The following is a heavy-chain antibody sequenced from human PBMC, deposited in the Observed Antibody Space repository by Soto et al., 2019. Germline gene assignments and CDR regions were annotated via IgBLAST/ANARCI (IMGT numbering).Heavy chain of an antibody. V-gene: IGHV3-30-3*01. CDR2: ISYDGSNK. J-gene: IGHJ6*02. CDR3: ARDQGSPYYYYYGMDV. Sequence: GGSLRLSCAASGFTFSSYAMHWVRQAPGKGLEWVAVISYDGSNKYYADSVKGRFTISRDNSKNTLYLQMNSLRAEDTAVYYCARDQGSPYYYYYGMDVWGQGTTVTVSS. CDR1: GFTFSSYA.